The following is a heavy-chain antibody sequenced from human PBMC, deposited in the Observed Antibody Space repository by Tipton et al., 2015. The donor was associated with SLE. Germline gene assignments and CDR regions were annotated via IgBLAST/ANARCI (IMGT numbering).Heavy chain of an antibody. J-gene: IGHJ4*02. Sequence: SLRLSCAASGFSFSSYSLNWVRQAPGKGLEWVSSITSESRYIYYADSVRGRFTISRDNAKNSLFLQMNSLGAEDTAVYYCSRGAGRNCGGGDCFYVPDYWGQGTLVTVSS. CDR3: SRGAGRNCGGGDCFYVPDY. V-gene: IGHV3-21*03. CDR1: GFSFSSYS. CDR2: ITSESRYI. D-gene: IGHD2-21*01.